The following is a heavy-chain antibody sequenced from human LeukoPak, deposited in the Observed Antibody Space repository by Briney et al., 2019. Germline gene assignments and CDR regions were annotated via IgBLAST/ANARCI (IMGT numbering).Heavy chain of an antibody. V-gene: IGHV1-2*02. CDR3: ARGGYSGSYPGDAFDI. CDR2: INPSSGGT. J-gene: IGHJ3*02. D-gene: IGHD1-26*01. CDR1: GYTFTGYY. Sequence: ASVKVSCKASGYTFTGYYMHWVRQAPGQGLEWMGWINPSSGGTNYAQKFQGRVTMTRDTSISTAYMELSRLRSDDTAVYYCARGGYSGSYPGDAFDIWGQGTMVTVSS.